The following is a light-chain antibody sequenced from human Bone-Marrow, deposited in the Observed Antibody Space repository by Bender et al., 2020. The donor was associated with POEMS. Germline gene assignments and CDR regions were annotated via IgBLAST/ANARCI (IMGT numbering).Light chain of an antibody. J-gene: IGLJ3*02. Sequence: SYALTQPPSMSVSPGQRANIPCSGEKLGDKYVSWYQQKPGQSPVLVVYQDYKRPSGIPERFTGSNSGNTATLTISETQPMDEADYFCQSYDSDLNGWVFGGGTKLTVL. V-gene: IGLV3-1*01. CDR3: QSYDSDLNGWV. CDR1: KLGDKY. CDR2: QDY.